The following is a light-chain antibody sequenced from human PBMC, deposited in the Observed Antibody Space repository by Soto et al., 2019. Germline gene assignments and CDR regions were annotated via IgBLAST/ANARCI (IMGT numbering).Light chain of an antibody. CDR2: GAS. V-gene: IGKV1-9*01. CDR1: QGISSN. J-gene: IGKJ1*01. Sequence: DIQMTQSPSAMSASVGDRVTITCRASQGISSNLALYQQKPGRAPKLLIFGASTLQSGVPSRFSGSGSGTDFTPTISSLQPEDFATYFCQKLNAYPPWTFGQGTKVDIK. CDR3: QKLNAYPPWT.